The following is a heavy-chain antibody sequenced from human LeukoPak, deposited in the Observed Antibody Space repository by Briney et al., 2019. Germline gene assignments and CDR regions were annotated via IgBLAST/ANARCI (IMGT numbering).Heavy chain of an antibody. D-gene: IGHD1-26*01. CDR1: GFNLNSYG. CDR3: AKDRSGGKMHYFDY. Sequence: RGSLRLSCEASGFNLNSYGIHWVRQAPGKGLEWVAGISFDRRNKYYADSIKGRFTISRENFDNRFYLQMSSLRSEDTAVYYCAKDRSGGKMHYFDYWGQGTLVTVSS. V-gene: IGHV3-30*18. J-gene: IGHJ4*02. CDR2: ISFDRRNK.